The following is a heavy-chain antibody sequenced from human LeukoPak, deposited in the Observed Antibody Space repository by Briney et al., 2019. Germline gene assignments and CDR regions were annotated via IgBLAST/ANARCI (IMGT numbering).Heavy chain of an antibody. CDR2: IWYDGSRK. D-gene: IGHD3-10*01. J-gene: IGHJ4*02. V-gene: IGHV3-33*07. CDR1: GFSFSRND. Sequence: GGSLRLSCAASGFSFSRNDMSWVRQAPGKGLEWVAVIWYDGSRKFYGDSVKGRFTVSRDTSEDTMYLQMNTLRVDDTAVYYCARDGGSGIDYWGQGTLVTVSS. CDR3: ARDGGSGIDY.